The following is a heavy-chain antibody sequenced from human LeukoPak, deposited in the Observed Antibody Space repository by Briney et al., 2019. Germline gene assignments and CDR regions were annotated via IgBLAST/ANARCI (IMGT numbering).Heavy chain of an antibody. J-gene: IGHJ3*02. V-gene: IGHV4-34*01. Sequence: SETLSLTCAVYGGSFSGYYWSWIRQPPGKGLEWIGEINHSGSTNYNPSLKSRVTISVDTSKDQFSLKLSSVTAADTAVYYSARKRVIVATLRAQRSPLFDIWGQGTMVTVSS. D-gene: IGHD5-12*01. CDR2: INHSGST. CDR1: GGSFSGYY. CDR3: ARKRVIVATLRAQRSPLFDI.